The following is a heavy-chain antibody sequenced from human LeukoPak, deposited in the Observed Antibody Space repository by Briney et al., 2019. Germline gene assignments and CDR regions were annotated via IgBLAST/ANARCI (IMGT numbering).Heavy chain of an antibody. J-gene: IGHJ6*03. Sequence: SETLSLTCTVSGGSISSYYWSWIRQPPGKGLEWIGYIYYSGSTNYNPSLKSRVTISVDTSKNQFSLKLSSVTAADTAVYYCARVLYDSSGYYSDYYYYMDVWGKGTTVTASS. CDR1: GGSISSYY. CDR2: IYYSGST. CDR3: ARVLYDSSGYYSDYYYYMDV. D-gene: IGHD3-22*01. V-gene: IGHV4-59*01.